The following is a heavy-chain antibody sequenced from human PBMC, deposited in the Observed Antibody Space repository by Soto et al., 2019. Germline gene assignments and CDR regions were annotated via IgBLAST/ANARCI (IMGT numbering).Heavy chain of an antibody. CDR1: GFNFSSYS. CDR2: ISSSSSYI. D-gene: IGHD4-17*01. Sequence: GGSLRLSCAASGFNFSSYSMNCVRQAPGKGLEWVSSISSSSSYIYYADSVKGRFTISRDNAKNSLYLQMNSLRAEDTAVYYCARDKDYGDYAEFDYWGQGTLVTVSS. V-gene: IGHV3-21*01. CDR3: ARDKDYGDYAEFDY. J-gene: IGHJ4*02.